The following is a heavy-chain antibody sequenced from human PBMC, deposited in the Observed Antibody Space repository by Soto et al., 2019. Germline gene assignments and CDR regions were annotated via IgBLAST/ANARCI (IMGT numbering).Heavy chain of an antibody. CDR2: ISYDGHNK. D-gene: IGHD3-10*01. J-gene: IGHJ6*02. CDR3: ARYLVRGSITLNYYYYGLDV. Sequence: QVQLVESGGGVVQPGRSLRLSCEDSGFAFDNYAMHWVRQVPGKGLEWMAVISYDGHNKYYAESVEGRFTISRDNSINTLFLHMSGLRAEDTAVYYCARYLVRGSITLNYYYYGLDVWGQGTTVTVSS. V-gene: IGHV3-30-3*01. CDR1: GFAFDNYA.